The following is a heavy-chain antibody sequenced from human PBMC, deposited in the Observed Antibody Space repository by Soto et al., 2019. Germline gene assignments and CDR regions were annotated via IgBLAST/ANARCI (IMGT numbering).Heavy chain of an antibody. J-gene: IGHJ4*02. D-gene: IGHD3-3*01. CDR2: MYPGDSDT. V-gene: IGHV5-51*01. CDR1: GYDFNTNW. Sequence: VESLKIACIGSGYDFNTNWFGWVRQLPWRGLEWVGIMYPGDSDTRYNPSLQGHVTLSVDVTVSTAFLQWRSLETSDTGMYFCARLPRDCNKTSCYYADHWGQGTQVTVSS. CDR3: ARLPRDCNKTSCYYADH.